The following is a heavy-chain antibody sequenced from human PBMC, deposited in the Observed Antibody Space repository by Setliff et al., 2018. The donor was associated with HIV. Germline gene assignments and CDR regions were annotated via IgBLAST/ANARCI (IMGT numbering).Heavy chain of an antibody. D-gene: IGHD3-16*02. CDR2: SSTSGCT. Sequence: SETLSLTCSVSGGSISGNAWSWIRQPPGKGLEWIGYSSTSGCTTGNPSLESRVTISVSPSKNQVSLKWRSVPAADTAFYFFAREFLLGDLSFPANWGKGTMVTVSS. J-gene: IGHJ4*02. V-gene: IGHV4-4*08. CDR1: GGSISGNA. CDR3: AREFLLGDLSFPAN.